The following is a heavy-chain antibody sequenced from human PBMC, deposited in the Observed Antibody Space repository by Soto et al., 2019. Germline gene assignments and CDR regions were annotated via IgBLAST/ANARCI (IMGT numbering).Heavy chain of an antibody. Sequence: ESGPTLVNPTQTLTLTCTFSGFSLSTSGMCVSWIRQPPGKALEWLALIDWDDDKYYSTSLKTRLTISKDTSKNQVVLTMTNMDPVDTATYYCARIRLLQQPSGDYYYGMYVWGQGTTVTVSS. CDR2: IDWDDDK. V-gene: IGHV2-70*01. CDR3: ARIRLLQQPSGDYYYGMYV. D-gene: IGHD3-10*01. J-gene: IGHJ6*02. CDR1: GFSLSTSGMC.